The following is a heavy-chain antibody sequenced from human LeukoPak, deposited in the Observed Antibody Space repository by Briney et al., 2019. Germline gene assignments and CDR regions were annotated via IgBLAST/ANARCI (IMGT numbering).Heavy chain of an antibody. CDR3: ARGGYSYGYGDDY. J-gene: IGHJ4*02. D-gene: IGHD5-18*01. V-gene: IGHV4-59*12. Sequence: PSETLSLTCTVSGGSISSYYWSWIRQPPGKGLEWIGYIYYSGSTNYNPSLKSRVTMSVDTSKNQFSLKLSSVTAADTAVYYCARGGYSYGYGDDYWGQGTLVTVSS. CDR1: GGSISSYY. CDR2: IYYSGST.